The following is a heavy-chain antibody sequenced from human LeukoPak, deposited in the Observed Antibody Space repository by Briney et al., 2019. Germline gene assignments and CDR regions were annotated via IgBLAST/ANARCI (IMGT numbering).Heavy chain of an antibody. CDR1: GGSISSYY. CDR3: ARDQADSSGWPDWFDP. D-gene: IGHD6-19*01. CDR2: IYHSGST. V-gene: IGHV4-59*01. Sequence: SETLSLTCTVSGGSISSYYWSWIRQPPGKGLEWIGSIYHSGSTYYNPSLKSRVTISVDTSKNQFSLKLSSVTAADTAVYYCARDQADSSGWPDWFDPWGQGTLVTVSS. J-gene: IGHJ5*02.